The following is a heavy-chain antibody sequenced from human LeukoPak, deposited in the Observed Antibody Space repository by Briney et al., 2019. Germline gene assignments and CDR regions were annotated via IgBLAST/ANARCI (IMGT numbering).Heavy chain of an antibody. CDR1: GFTFSSYS. D-gene: IGHD6-19*01. CDR2: ISSSSSYI. Sequence: PGGALRLSCAASGFTFSSYSMNWVRPAPGKGLEWVSSISSSSSYIYYADSVKGRFTISRDNAKNSLYLQMNSLRAEDTAVYYCARDLRSSGWYYFDYWGQGTLVTVSS. J-gene: IGHJ4*02. V-gene: IGHV3-21*01. CDR3: ARDLRSSGWYYFDY.